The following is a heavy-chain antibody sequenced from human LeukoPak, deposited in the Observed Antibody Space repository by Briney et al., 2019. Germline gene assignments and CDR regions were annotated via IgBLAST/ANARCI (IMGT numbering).Heavy chain of an antibody. V-gene: IGHV3-23*01. J-gene: IGHJ4*02. CDR1: GFTFSSYA. CDR2: ISTSGGST. D-gene: IGHD2-8*01. CDR3: APYCTDGVCRDIDY. Sequence: PGGSLRLSCAASGFTFSSYAMNWVRQAPGKGLEWVSSISTSGGSTYYADSVKGRFTISRDNSKNTLYLQMNSLRAEDTAVYYCAPYCTDGVCRDIDYWGQGTLVTVSS.